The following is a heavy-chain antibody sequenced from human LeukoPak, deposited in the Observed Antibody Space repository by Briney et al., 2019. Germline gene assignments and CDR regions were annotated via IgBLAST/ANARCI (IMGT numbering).Heavy chain of an antibody. Sequence: GGSLRLSCVVSGFNFDDYAMHWVRQAPGKGLEWVSGISWNSGSTGFADSVKGRFTISRDNAKNSLYLQMNGLRAEDTAFYYCAKVAAGTEGDYWGQGTLVTVSS. J-gene: IGHJ4*02. CDR2: ISWNSGST. CDR3: AKVAAGTEGDY. V-gene: IGHV3-9*01. D-gene: IGHD6-13*01. CDR1: GFNFDDYA.